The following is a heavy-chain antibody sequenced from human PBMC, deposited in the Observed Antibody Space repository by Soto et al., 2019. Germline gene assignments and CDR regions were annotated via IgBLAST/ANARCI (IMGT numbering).Heavy chain of an antibody. Sequence: QVQLVQSGAEVKKPGSSVKVSCKASGGTFSSYAISWVRQAPGQGLEWMGGIIPIFGTANYAQKFQGRVTITADESTSKAYMELSSLRSEDTAVYYCARVPYCSSTNCYTGVGMDVWGQGTTVTGSS. D-gene: IGHD2-2*02. CDR2: IIPIFGTA. J-gene: IGHJ6*02. V-gene: IGHV1-69*01. CDR1: GGTFSSYA. CDR3: ARVPYCSSTNCYTGVGMDV.